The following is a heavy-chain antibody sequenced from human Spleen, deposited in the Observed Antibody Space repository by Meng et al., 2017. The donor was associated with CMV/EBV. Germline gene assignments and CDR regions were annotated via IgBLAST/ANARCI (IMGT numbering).Heavy chain of an antibody. CDR2: INPNSGDT. CDR1: GYTFTGYY. J-gene: IGHJ6*02. Sequence: ASVKVSCKASGYTFTGYYIQWVRQAPGQGLEWMGWINPNSGDTNSEQRFQGRVTMTRDTSISTAYMELSRLTLDDTAVYYCARDRVPAAIDYYGMDVWGQGTTVTVSS. CDR3: ARDRVPAAIDYYGMDV. V-gene: IGHV1-2*02. D-gene: IGHD2-2*01.